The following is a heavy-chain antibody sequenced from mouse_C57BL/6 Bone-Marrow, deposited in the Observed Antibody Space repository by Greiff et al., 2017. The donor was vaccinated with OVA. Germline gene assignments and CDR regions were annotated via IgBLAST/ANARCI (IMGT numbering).Heavy chain of an antibody. CDR1: GYTFTSYW. D-gene: IGHD1-1*01. J-gene: IGHJ2*01. CDR2: IDPSDSYT. Sequence: QVQLKQPGAELVKPGASVKLSCKASGYTFTSYWMQWVKQRPGQGLEWIGEIDPSDSYTNYNQKFKGKATLTVDTSSSTAYMQLSSLTSEDSAVYYCARETVVAHFDYWGQGTTLTVSS. V-gene: IGHV1-50*01. CDR3: ARETVVAHFDY.